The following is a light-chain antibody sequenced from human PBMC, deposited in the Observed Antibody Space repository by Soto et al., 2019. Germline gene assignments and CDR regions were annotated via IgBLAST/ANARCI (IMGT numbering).Light chain of an antibody. J-gene: IGKJ2*01. CDR1: QSVSSY. CDR3: QQRRNWPRYT. V-gene: IGKV3-11*01. Sequence: EIVLTQSPATLSLSPGERATLSCRASQSVSSYLAWYQQQPGQAPRLLIYDASNRATGIPARFSGSGSGTDFTLTISSLEPEDFAVYYCQQRRNWPRYTFGQGTKLEIK. CDR2: DAS.